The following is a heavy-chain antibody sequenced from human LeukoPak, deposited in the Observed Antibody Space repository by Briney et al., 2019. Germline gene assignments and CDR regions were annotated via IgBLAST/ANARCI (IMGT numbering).Heavy chain of an antibody. CDR1: GFTFSNYA. Sequence: GGSLRLSCAASGFTFSNYAINWVRQAPGKGLDWVSAISGSGGSTYYADSVKGRFTISRDNSKNTLYLQMNSLRVEDTAVYYCAKGYGSGSSTYHFDYWGQGTLVTVPS. CDR2: ISGSGGST. J-gene: IGHJ4*02. V-gene: IGHV3-23*01. CDR3: AKGYGSGSSTYHFDY. D-gene: IGHD3-10*01.